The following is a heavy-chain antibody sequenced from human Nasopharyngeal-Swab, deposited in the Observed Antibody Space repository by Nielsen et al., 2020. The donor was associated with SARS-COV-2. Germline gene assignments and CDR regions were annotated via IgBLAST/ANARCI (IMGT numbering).Heavy chain of an antibody. V-gene: IGHV3-30*18. D-gene: IGHD7-27*01. Sequence: GGSLRLSCAASGFTFSSYGMHWVRQAPGKGLEWVAVISYDGSNKYYADSVKGRFTISRDNSKNTLYLQMNSLRAEDTAVYYCAKLSWGLETFDYWGQGTPVTVSS. CDR3: AKLSWGLETFDY. CDR2: ISYDGSNK. CDR1: GFTFSSYG. J-gene: IGHJ4*02.